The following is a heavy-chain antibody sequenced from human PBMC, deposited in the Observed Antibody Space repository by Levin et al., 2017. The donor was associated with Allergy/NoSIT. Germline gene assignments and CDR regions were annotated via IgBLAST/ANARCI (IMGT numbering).Heavy chain of an antibody. V-gene: IGHV4-39*07. Sequence: SQTLSLTCTVSGGSISSSSYYWGWIRQPPGKGLEWIGSIYYSGSTYYNPSLKSRVTISVDTSKNQFSLKLSSVTAADTAVYYCARVRRITMVRGVNAKVYYFDYWGQGTLVTVSS. D-gene: IGHD3-10*01. CDR2: IYYSGST. CDR1: GGSISSSSYY. CDR3: ARVRRITMVRGVNAKVYYFDY. J-gene: IGHJ4*02.